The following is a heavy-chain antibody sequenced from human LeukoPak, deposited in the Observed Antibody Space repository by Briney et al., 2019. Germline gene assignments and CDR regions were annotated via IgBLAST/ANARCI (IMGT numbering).Heavy chain of an antibody. J-gene: IGHJ4*02. CDR3: ASLKIVGATLDY. CDR2: TYYRSKWYN. CDR1: GYSVSTTSAG. V-gene: IGHV6-1*01. D-gene: IGHD1-26*01. Sequence: SQTLSLTCAISGYSVSTTSAGWNWIRQSPSRGLEWLGRTYYRSKWYNDYAVSVKSRPTINPDTSKNQFSLQLNSVTPEDTAVYYCASLKIVGATLDYWGQGTLVTVSS.